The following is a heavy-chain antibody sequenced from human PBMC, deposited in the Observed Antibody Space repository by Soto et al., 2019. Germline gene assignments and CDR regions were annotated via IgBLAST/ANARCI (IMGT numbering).Heavy chain of an antibody. J-gene: IGHJ3*02. Sequence: ASVKVSCKASGYTFTIYYMHWVRQAPGQGLEWMGIINPSGGSTSYAQKFQGRVTMTRDTSTSTVYMELSSLRSEDTAVYYCARTRADYYGSGNAFDIWGQGTMVTVSS. CDR2: INPSGGST. D-gene: IGHD3-10*01. CDR3: ARTRADYYGSGNAFDI. CDR1: GYTFTIYY. V-gene: IGHV1-46*01.